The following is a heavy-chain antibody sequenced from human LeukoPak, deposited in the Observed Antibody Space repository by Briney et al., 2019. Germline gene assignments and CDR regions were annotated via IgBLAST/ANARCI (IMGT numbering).Heavy chain of an antibody. CDR1: GYSISSGYY. Sequence: SETLSLTCTVSGYSISSGYYWGWIRQPPGKGLEWIGSIYYSGSTYYNPSLKSRVTISVDTSKNQFSLKLSSVTAADTAVYYCARHRYYYRSGSYYGAPYYMDVWGKGTTVTISS. CDR2: IYYSGST. CDR3: ARHRYYYRSGSYYGAPYYMDV. D-gene: IGHD3-10*01. V-gene: IGHV4-38-2*02. J-gene: IGHJ6*03.